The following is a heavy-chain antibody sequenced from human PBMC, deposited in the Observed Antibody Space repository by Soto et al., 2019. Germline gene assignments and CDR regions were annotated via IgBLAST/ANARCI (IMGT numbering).Heavy chain of an antibody. J-gene: IGHJ4*02. D-gene: IGHD1-1*01. V-gene: IGHV3-23*01. CDR2: ITGGGGST. CDR1: GFTFTSYA. CDR3: AKPQTGTTFYFDY. Sequence: GGSLRLSCAASGFTFTSYAMSWVRQAPGKGLQWVSTITGGGGSTYYADSVKGRFTISRDNYKNTLYLQMNSLRADDTAVYYCAKPQTGTTFYFDYWGQGTLVTVSS.